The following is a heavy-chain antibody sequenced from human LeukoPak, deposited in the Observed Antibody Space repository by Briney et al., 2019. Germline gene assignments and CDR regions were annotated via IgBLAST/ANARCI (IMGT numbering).Heavy chain of an antibody. CDR3: AIRYSGYDFDY. V-gene: IGHV4-30-4*07. CDR2: IYYSGST. CDR1: GGSISSGGYS. J-gene: IGHJ4*02. D-gene: IGHD5-12*01. Sequence: PSQTLSLTCAVSGGSISSGGYSWSWLRQPPGKGLEWIGYIYYSGSTFYNPSLQSRVTISVDKSKNQFSLKLSFVTAADTAVYYCAIRYSGYDFDYWGQGTLVTVSS.